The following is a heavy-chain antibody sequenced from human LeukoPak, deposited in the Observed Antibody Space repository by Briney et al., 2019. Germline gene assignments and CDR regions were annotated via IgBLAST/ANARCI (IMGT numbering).Heavy chain of an antibody. CDR2: INHSGST. J-gene: IGHJ3*02. D-gene: IGHD3-22*01. Sequence: SETLSLTCAVYGGSFSGYYWSWIRQPPGKGLERIGEINHSGSTNYNPSLKSRVTISVDTSKNQFSLKLSSVTAADTAVYYCARETGGYYYDSSVVDGAFDIWGQGTMVTVSS. V-gene: IGHV4-34*01. CDR3: ARETGGYYYDSSVVDGAFDI. CDR1: GGSFSGYY.